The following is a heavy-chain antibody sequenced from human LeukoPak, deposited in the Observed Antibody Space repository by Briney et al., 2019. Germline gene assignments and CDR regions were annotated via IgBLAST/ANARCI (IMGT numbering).Heavy chain of an antibody. D-gene: IGHD3-22*01. Sequence: GASVKVSCKASGGTFSSYAISWVRQAPGQGLEWMGGIIPIFGTAKCAQNFQGRVSIAADRSTSTAYMELSSLRSEDTAVYYCARLYTHYDSSGYYYEDYWGQGTLVTVSS. CDR2: IIPIFGTA. V-gene: IGHV1-69*06. CDR3: ARLYTHYDSSGYYYEDY. J-gene: IGHJ4*02. CDR1: GGTFSSYA.